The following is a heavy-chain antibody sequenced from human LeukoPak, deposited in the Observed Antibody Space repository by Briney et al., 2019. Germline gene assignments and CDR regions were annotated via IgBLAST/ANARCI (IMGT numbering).Heavy chain of an antibody. CDR3: ARGGLYCSGGSCSLWFDP. J-gene: IGHJ5*02. Sequence: SETLSLTCAVYGGSFIGYYWSCIRHPPGKGREWIGEINHSGSTNYNPSLKSRVTISVDTSKNQFSLKLSSVTAADTAVYYCARGGLYCSGGSCSLWFDPWGQGTLVTVSS. CDR2: INHSGST. V-gene: IGHV4-34*01. D-gene: IGHD2-15*01. CDR1: GGSFIGYY.